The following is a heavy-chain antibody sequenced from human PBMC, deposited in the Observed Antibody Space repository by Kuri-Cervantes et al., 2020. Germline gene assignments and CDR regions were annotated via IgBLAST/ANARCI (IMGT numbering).Heavy chain of an antibody. CDR2: INHSGST. Sequence: SETLSLTCAVYGGSFSGSYWSWIRQPPGKGLEWIGEINHSGSTNYNPSLKSRVTISVDTSKNQFSLRLTSVAATDTAVYYCARHIDLREREVSDYFDYWGQGISVTVSS. V-gene: IGHV4-34*01. J-gene: IGHJ4*02. CDR1: GGSFSGSY. D-gene: IGHD3-16*01. CDR3: ARHIDLREREVSDYFDY.